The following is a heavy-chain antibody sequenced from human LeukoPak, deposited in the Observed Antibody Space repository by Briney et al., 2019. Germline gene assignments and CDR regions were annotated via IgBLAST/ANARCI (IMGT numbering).Heavy chain of an antibody. CDR2: VSYDGNNK. D-gene: IGHD1-26*01. CDR3: ARVRRGSYYDFDY. J-gene: IGHJ4*02. CDR1: GFTFSSYG. V-gene: IGHV3-30*03. Sequence: PGGSLRLSCAASGFTFSSYGMHWVRQAPGKGLEWVAVVSYDGNNKYYADPVKGRITISRDNSKNTLYLQMNSLRTEDTAVYFCARVRRGSYYDFDYWGQGTLVTVSS.